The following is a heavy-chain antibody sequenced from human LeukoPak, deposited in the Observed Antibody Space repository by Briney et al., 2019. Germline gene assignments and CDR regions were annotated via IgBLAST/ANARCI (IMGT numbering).Heavy chain of an antibody. D-gene: IGHD3-22*01. CDR3: ARGGDSSGYSIYFDY. V-gene: IGHV3-48*03. CDR2: ISSSGSTI. Sequence: GGSLRLSCAASGFTFSSYETNWVRQAPGKGLEWVSYISSSGSTIYYADSVKGRFTISRDNAKNSLYLQMNSLRAEDTAVYYCARGGDSSGYSIYFDYWGQGTLVTVSS. J-gene: IGHJ4*02. CDR1: GFTFSSYE.